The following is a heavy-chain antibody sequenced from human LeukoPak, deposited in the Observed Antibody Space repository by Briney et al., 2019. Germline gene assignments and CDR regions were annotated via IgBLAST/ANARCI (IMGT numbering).Heavy chain of an antibody. CDR2: IYYSGST. D-gene: IGHD2-2*01. V-gene: IGHV4-59*11. Sequence: SETLSLTCTVSGGSISSHYWSWIRQPPGMGLEWIGYIYYSGSTNYNPSLNSRVTISVDTSKNQFSLKLTSMTAADTAVYYCARGHCSSTSCYRNWFDPWGQGTQVTVSS. CDR3: ARGHCSSTSCYRNWFDP. CDR1: GGSISSHY. J-gene: IGHJ5*02.